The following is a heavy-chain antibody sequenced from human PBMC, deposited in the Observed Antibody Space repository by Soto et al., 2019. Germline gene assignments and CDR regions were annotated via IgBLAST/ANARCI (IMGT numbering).Heavy chain of an antibody. CDR2: IRQIAST. D-gene: IGHD1-1*01. CDR1: GDSISSSPY. V-gene: IGHV4-59*01. J-gene: IGHJ4*02. CDR3: ARGADAYKTGY. Sequence: QVQLQESGPGLVKPSGTLSLTCTVSGDSISSSPYWSWIRQPTGKGLEWIGYIRQIASTSYNPSLRSRVDISVDTSKNQVSLKLSSVTAADTAVYYCARGADAYKTGYWGQGTLVTVSS.